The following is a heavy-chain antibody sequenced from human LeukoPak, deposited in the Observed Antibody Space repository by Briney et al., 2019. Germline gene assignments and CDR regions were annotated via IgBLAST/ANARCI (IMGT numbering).Heavy chain of an antibody. V-gene: IGHV1-2*02. D-gene: IGHD6-13*01. CDR1: GYTFTGYY. Sequence: ASVKVSCKASGYTFTGYYMHWVRQAPGQGLEWMGWINPNSGGTNYAQKFQGRVTMTRDTSISTAYMELSRLRSDDTAVYYCARDHERVGYTSILFDYWGQGTLVTVSS. CDR3: ARDHERVGYTSILFDY. CDR2: INPNSGGT. J-gene: IGHJ4*02.